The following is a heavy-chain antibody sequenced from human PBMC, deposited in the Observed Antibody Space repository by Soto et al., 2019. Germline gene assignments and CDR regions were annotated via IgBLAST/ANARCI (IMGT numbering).Heavy chain of an antibody. CDR3: ARYNTGHSDY. CDR2: IWYHGNSM. CDR1: GFTFSSYG. V-gene: IGHV3-33*01. Sequence: QGQLVESGGGVVQPGRSLRLSCAASGFTFSSYGMHWVRQAPGKGLEWVAVIWYHGNSMYYADSVKGRFTISRDNSKNTLYLQMNNLRAEDTAVYYCARYNTGHSDYWSQGTLVTVSS. J-gene: IGHJ4*02. D-gene: IGHD1-20*01.